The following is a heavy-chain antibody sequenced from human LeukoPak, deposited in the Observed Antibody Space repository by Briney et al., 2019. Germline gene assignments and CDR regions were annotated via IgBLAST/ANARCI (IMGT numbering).Heavy chain of an antibody. D-gene: IGHD3-22*01. J-gene: IGHJ4*02. CDR1: GGSISSSSYY. Sequence: SETLSLTCTVSGGSISSSSYYWGWIRQPPGKGLEWIGNIHYSGSTYYNPSLKSRVTISVDTSKNQFSLKLSSVTAADTAVYYCARGPGNYYDSSGYPADWGQGTLVTVSS. CDR2: IHYSGST. CDR3: ARGPGNYYDSSGYPAD. V-gene: IGHV4-39*07.